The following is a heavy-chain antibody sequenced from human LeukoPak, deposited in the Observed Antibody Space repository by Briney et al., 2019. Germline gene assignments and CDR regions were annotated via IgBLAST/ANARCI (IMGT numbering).Heavy chain of an antibody. D-gene: IGHD4-17*01. J-gene: IGHJ3*02. V-gene: IGHV3-11*01. Sequence: PGGSLRLSCAASGFTFSDYYMSWLRQAPGKGLAWVSYISSSGDSIYYADSVKGRFTISRDNAKNSLYLQMNSLRAEDTAVYYCAKGTTVTVYDAFDIWGQGTMVTVSS. CDR3: AKGTTVTVYDAFDI. CDR2: ISSSGDSI. CDR1: GFTFSDYY.